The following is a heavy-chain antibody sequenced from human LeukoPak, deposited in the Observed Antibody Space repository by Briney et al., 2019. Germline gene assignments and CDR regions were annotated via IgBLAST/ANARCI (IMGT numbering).Heavy chain of an antibody. V-gene: IGHV4-4*07. CDR2: IYTSGST. Sequence: SETLSLTCTVSGGSISSYYWSWIRQPAGKGLEWIGRIYTSGSTNYNPSLKSRVTMSVDTSKNQFSLKLSSVTAADTAVYYGAGAASYSGGCFLYFDYGGRGPLVTVPS. D-gene: IGHD6-19*01. CDR1: GGSISSYY. CDR3: AGAASYSGGCFLYFDY. J-gene: IGHJ4*02.